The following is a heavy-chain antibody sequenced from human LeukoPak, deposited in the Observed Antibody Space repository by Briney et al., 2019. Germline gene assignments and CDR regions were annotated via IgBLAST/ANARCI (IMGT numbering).Heavy chain of an antibody. J-gene: IGHJ4*02. D-gene: IGHD3-16*02. CDR2: ISGSGGST. CDR3: AKHRYDYVWGSYRFFDY. Sequence: LSGGSLRLSCAASGFTFSSYAMSWVRQAPGKGLEWVSAISGSGGSTYYADSVKGRFTISRDNSKNTLYLQMNSLRAEDTAVYYCAKHRYDYVWGSYRFFDYWGQGTLVTVSS. CDR1: GFTFSSYA. V-gene: IGHV3-23*01.